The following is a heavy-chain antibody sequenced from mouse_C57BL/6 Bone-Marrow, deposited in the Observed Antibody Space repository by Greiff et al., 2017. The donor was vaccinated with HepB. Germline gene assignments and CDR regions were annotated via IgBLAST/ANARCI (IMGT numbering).Heavy chain of an antibody. V-gene: IGHV5-9-1*02. CDR2: ISSGGDYI. Sequence: EVKLMESGAGLVKPGGSLKLSCAASGFTFSSYAMSWVRQTPEKRLEWVAYISSGGDYIYYADTVKGRFTISRDNARNTLYLQMSSLKSEDTAMYYCTAMYYYAMDYWGQGTSVTVSS. J-gene: IGHJ4*01. CDR1: GFTFSSYA. CDR3: TAMYYYAMDY.